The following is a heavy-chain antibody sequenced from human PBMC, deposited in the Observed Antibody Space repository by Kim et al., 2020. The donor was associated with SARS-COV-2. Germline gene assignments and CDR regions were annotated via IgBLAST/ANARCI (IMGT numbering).Heavy chain of an antibody. CDR2: ISSSGHT. Sequence: GGSLRLSCAASGFTFSDNYMTWIRQAPGQGLEWLSDISSSGHTSYTDSVKGRFTISRDNVKKSLYLQMNSLRVEDTDVYYCARDRDGYNSFDYWGQGTLVTVSS. D-gene: IGHD5-12*01. CDR3: ARDRDGYNSFDY. J-gene: IGHJ4*02. V-gene: IGHV3-11*06. CDR1: GFTFSDNY.